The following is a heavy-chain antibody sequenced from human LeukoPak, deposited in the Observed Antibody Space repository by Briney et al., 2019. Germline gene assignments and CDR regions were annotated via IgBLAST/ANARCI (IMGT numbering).Heavy chain of an antibody. V-gene: IGHV3-30-3*01. CDR1: GFTFSSYA. CDR3: ARAGGSCSSTSCYNVYYYYYGMDV. CDR2: ISYDGSNK. Sequence: GGSLRLSCAASGFTFSSYAMHWVRQAPGKGLEWVAVISYDGSNKYYADSVKGRSTISRDNSKNTLYLQMNSLRAEDTAVYYCARAGGSCSSTSCYNVYYYYYGMDVWGQGTTVTVSS. D-gene: IGHD2-2*02. J-gene: IGHJ6*02.